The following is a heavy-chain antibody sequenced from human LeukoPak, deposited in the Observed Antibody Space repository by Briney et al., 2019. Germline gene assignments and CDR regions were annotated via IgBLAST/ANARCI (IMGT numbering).Heavy chain of an antibody. CDR2: IYTSGST. D-gene: IGHD3-22*01. J-gene: IGHJ4*02. V-gene: IGHV4-4*07. CDR1: GGSISSYY. CDR3: ARENYYDSSGYPPVFDY. Sequence: SETLSLTCTVSGGSISSYYWSWIRQPAGKGLEWIGRIYTSGSTNYNPSLKSRVTISVDTSKNQFSLKLSSVTAADTAVYYCARENYYDSSGYPPVFDYWGQGTLVTVSS.